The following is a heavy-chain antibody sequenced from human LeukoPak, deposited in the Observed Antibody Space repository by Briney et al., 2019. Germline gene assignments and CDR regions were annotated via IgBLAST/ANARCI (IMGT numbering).Heavy chain of an antibody. CDR3: ARGSPPRRNYDSRGYYSYYFDY. CDR1: GYTFTSYG. D-gene: IGHD3-22*01. CDR2: ISAYNGNT. J-gene: IGHJ4*02. Sequence: ASVKVSCKASGYTFTSYGILWVRQAPGQGLEWMGWISAYNGNTHYAQKLQGRVTMTTDTSTSTVYMELRSLRSDDTAVYYCARGSPPRRNYDSRGYYSYYFDYWGQGTLVTVSS. V-gene: IGHV1-18*01.